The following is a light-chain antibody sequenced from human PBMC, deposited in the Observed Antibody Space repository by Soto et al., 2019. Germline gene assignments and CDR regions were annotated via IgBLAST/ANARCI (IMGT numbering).Light chain of an antibody. CDR1: SSNIGAGYD. CDR2: GNS. CDR3: QSYDSSLSGSDYV. V-gene: IGLV1-40*01. Sequence: QLVLTQPPSVSGAPGQRVTISCTGNSSNIGAGYDVHWYQQLPGTAPKLLIYGNSNRPSGVPDRFSGSKSGTSASLAITGLQAEDEADYYCQSYDSSLSGSDYVFGTGTQLTVL. J-gene: IGLJ1*01.